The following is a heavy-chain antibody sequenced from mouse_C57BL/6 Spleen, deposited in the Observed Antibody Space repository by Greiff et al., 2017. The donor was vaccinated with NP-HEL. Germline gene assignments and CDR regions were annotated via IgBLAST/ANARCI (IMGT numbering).Heavy chain of an antibody. D-gene: IGHD2-4*01. V-gene: IGHV1-64*01. CDR3: ASAYDYDAWFAY. Sequence: QVQLQQPGAELVKPGASVKLSCKASGYTFTSYWMHWVKQRPGQGLEWIGMINPNSGSTNYNEKFKSKATLTVDKSSSTAYMQLSSLTSEDSAVYYCASAYDYDAWFAYWGQGTLVTVSA. J-gene: IGHJ3*01. CDR1: GYTFTSYW. CDR2: INPNSGST.